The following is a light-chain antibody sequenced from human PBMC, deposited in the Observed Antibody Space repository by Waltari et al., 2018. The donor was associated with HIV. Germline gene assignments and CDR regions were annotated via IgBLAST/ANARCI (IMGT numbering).Light chain of an antibody. CDR1: SSDVGVYNY. CDR2: EVT. J-gene: IGLJ2*01. V-gene: IGLV2-8*01. CDR3: CSYAGSDVV. Sequence: QSALTQPPSASGSPGQSVTISCPGTSSDVGVYNYISWYQQHPGKAPKLMIFEVTKRPSGVPDRFSGSKSGNTASLTVSGLQAEDEAVYYCCSYAGSDVVFGGGTKLTVL.